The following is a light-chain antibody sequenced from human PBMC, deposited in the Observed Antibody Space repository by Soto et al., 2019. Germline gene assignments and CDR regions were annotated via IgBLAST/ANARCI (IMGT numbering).Light chain of an antibody. V-gene: IGKV1-39*01. CDR3: QQNYNTPPT. J-gene: IGKJ4*01. CDR1: QSVSSY. CDR2: AAS. Sequence: DIQMTQSPSSLSASVGDRGTITCRASQSVSSYLNWYQHKPGKAPKLLIYAASSLQSGVPSLFSGSGSGTDFTLNISSLPPEDFATYYCQQNYNTPPTFGGGIKVDIK.